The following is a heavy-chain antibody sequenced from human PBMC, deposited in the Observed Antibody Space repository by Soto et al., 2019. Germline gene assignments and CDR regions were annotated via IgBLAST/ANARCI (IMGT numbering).Heavy chain of an antibody. CDR1: GGSIGSHY. Sequence: SETLSLTCIVSGGSIGSHYWSWIRQPPGKGLEWIGYIFDNRNTNYNPSLRSRVSVSVDTSKNQFSLMLRSVSAADTAVYYCARSVAVSADYFYYGLDVWGHGTTVTVSS. V-gene: IGHV4-59*11. CDR3: ARSVAVSADYFYYGLDV. CDR2: IFDNRNT. J-gene: IGHJ6*02. D-gene: IGHD6-19*01.